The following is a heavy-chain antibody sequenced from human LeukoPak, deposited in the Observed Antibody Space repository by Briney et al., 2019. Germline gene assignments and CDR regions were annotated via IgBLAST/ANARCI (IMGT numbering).Heavy chain of an antibody. V-gene: IGHV3-23*01. CDR1: GFTFSSYA. CDR3: AKGFGRAPPLMALVDY. Sequence: GGSLRLSCAASGFTFSSYAMSWVRQAPGKGLEWVSAISGSGGSTYYADSVKGRFTISRDNSKNTLYLQMNSLRAEDTAVYYCAKGFGRAPPLMALVDYWGQGTLVTVSS. J-gene: IGHJ4*02. D-gene: IGHD3-10*01. CDR2: ISGSGGST.